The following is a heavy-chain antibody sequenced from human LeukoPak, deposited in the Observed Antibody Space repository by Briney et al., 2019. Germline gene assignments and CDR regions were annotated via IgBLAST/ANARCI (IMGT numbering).Heavy chain of an antibody. CDR2: IRGSGDST. CDR3: AKRFRGNGGLYNFDY. CDR1: GFTFSTHA. V-gene: IGHV3-23*01. J-gene: IGHJ4*02. D-gene: IGHD5-12*01. Sequence: PGGSLRLSCAASGFTFSTHAMSWVRQAPGKGLEWVSAIRGSGDSTYYADSVKGRFTISRDNSKNTVYLQMNSLRAEDTAVYYCAKRFRGNGGLYNFDYWGQGTLVTVSS.